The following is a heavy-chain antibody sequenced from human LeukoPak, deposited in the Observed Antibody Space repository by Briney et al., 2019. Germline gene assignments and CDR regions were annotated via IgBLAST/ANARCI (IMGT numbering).Heavy chain of an antibody. CDR3: ARDLYRNPGPAGY. CDR2: INHSGST. D-gene: IGHD4-11*01. V-gene: IGHV4-34*01. J-gene: IGHJ4*02. CDR1: GGSFSGYY. Sequence: SETLSLTCAVYGGSFSGYYWSWIRQPPGKGLEWVVEINHSGSTNYNPSLKSRVTISVDTSKNQFSLKLSSVTAADTAAYYCARDLYRNPGPAGYWGQGTLVTVSS.